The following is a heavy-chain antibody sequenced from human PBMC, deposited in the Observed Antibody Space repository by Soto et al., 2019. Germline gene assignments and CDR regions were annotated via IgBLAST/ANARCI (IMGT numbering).Heavy chain of an antibody. CDR2: IYYSGST. CDR3: ARPERLATISYYFDY. V-gene: IGHV4-39*01. D-gene: IGHD3-9*01. J-gene: IGHJ4*02. CDR1: GGSVSSSNYY. Sequence: QLQLQESGPGLVKPSETLSLTCTVSGGSVSSSNYYWGWIRQSPGKGLEWIGSIYYSGSTYYNPSLTSQVTISADKTKNQFSLNVISVNAANTAVYYCARPERLATISYYFDYWGQGTLVTVSS.